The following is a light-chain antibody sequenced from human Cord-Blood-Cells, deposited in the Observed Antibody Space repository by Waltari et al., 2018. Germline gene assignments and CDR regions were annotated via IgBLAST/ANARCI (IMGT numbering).Light chain of an antibody. Sequence: EIVLTQPPGTLYLSRGGGASLSCRASQSVSSSYLACYQQKPGQAPRLLIYGASSRATGIPDRFSGSGSGTDFTLTISRLEPEDFAVYYCQQYGSLYTFGQGTKLEIK. V-gene: IGKV3-20*01. CDR2: GAS. CDR3: QQYGSLYT. J-gene: IGKJ2*01. CDR1: QSVSSSY.